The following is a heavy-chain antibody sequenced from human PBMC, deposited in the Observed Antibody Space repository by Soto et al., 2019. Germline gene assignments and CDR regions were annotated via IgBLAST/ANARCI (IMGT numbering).Heavy chain of an antibody. V-gene: IGHV4-31*03. J-gene: IGHJ4*02. Sequence: SETLSLTCTVSGGSISSGGYYWSWIRQHPGKGLEWIGYIYYSGSTYYNPSLKSRVTISVDTSKNQFSLKLSSVTAAETAVYYCARDGTSSSWSEDPTRYFDYWGQGTLVTVSS. CDR1: GGSISSGGYY. CDR2: IYYSGST. CDR3: ARDGTSSSWSEDPTRYFDY. D-gene: IGHD6-13*01.